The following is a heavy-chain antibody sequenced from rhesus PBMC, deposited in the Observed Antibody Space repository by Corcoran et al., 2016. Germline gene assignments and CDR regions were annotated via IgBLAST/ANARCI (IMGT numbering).Heavy chain of an antibody. Sequence: QVTLKESGPALVNPTQTLTLTCTFSGFSLTTSGMVVVWYRHPPGKALGWPALIYWDVDKRYSTSLKSRLTISKDTSKNQVVLTMTNMDPVDTATYYCARTQYCTGSGCYQVIDYWGQGVLVTISS. V-gene: IGHV2-174*01. CDR1: GFSLTTSGMV. CDR2: IYWDVDK. J-gene: IGHJ4*01. CDR3: ARTQYCTGSGCYQVIDY. D-gene: IGHD2-21*01.